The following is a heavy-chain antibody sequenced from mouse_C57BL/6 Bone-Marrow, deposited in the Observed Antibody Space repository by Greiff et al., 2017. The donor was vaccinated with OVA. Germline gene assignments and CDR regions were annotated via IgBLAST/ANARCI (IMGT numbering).Heavy chain of an antibody. CDR2: IDPEGGGT. V-gene: IGHV14-1*01. CDR1: GFNIKDYY. D-gene: IGHD1-1*01. CDR3: VVITTDLDY. Sequence: EVQVEESGAELVRPGASVKLSCTASGFNIKDYYMHWVKQRPEQGLEWIGRIDPEGGGTEYAPKFQGKATLTADTASNTAYLQLSSLTSEDAAVYYCVVITTDLDYWGQGTSVTVSS. J-gene: IGHJ4*01.